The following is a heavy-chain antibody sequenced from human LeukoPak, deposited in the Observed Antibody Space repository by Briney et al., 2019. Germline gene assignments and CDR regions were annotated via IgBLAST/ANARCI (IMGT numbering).Heavy chain of an antibody. D-gene: IGHD3-9*01. V-gene: IGHV3-23*01. J-gene: IGHJ6*02. CDR1: GFTFSSHA. CDR2: PSGSGAST. Sequence: GGSLRLSCAASGFTFSSHAMSRVRPAPGKGLGGGSAPSGSGASTYNEDSVKGRFTISRDNSKNTRYLQVNSLRAEDTAVYYWAKLLRYFGDGMDVWRQGTTVTVSS. CDR3: AKLLRYFGDGMDV.